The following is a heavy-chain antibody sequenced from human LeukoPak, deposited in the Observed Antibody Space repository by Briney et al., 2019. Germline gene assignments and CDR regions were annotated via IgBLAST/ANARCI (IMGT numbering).Heavy chain of an antibody. Sequence: PGGSLRLSCAASGFTFDDYAMHWVRQAPGKGLEWVSGISWNSGSIGYADSVKGRFTISRDNAKNSLYLQMNSLRAEDMALYYCAKDRSPLLVAATEWGQGTLVTVSS. J-gene: IGHJ4*02. V-gene: IGHV3-9*03. CDR3: AKDRSPLLVAATE. CDR2: ISWNSGSI. D-gene: IGHD2-15*01. CDR1: GFTFDDYA.